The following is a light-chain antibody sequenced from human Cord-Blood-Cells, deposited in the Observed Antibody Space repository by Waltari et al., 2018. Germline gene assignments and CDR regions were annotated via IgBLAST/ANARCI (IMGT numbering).Light chain of an antibody. CDR2: DVS. Sequence: QSALTQPCSVSGSPGQSVTISCPGTRRDVGGYTYVSWYQQPPGKAPKLMIYDVSKRPSGVPDHFSGSKSGNTASLSISGLQAEDEADYYCCSYAGSYTFVFGGGTKLTVL. CDR1: RRDVGGYTY. CDR3: CSYAGSYTFV. V-gene: IGLV2-11*01. J-gene: IGLJ2*01.